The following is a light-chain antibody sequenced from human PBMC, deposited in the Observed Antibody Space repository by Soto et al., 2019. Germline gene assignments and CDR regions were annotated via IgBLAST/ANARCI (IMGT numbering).Light chain of an antibody. CDR3: QQYHSYWT. CDR1: QGISSY. CDR2: DAS. V-gene: IGKV1-8*01. Sequence: AIRMTQSPSSLSASTGDRVTITRRASQGISSYLAWYQQKPGKAPKLLIHDASTLESGVPSRFSGSGSGTEFTLTISSLQPDDSATYYCQQYHSYWTFGQGTKVDIK. J-gene: IGKJ1*01.